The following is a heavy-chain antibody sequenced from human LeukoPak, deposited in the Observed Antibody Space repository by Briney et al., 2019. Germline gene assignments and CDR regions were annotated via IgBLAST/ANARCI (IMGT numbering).Heavy chain of an antibody. CDR2: VNLQGST. V-gene: IGHV4-4*02. CDR1: GGSITSTNY. Sequence: SGTLSLTCGVSGGSITSTNYWTWVRQPPRKGLEWIGEVNLQGSTNYNPSLMGRVAISLDMSENHISLQLTSVTAADTAVYYCAREGGPYRPLDYSGQGTLVTVSS. CDR3: AREGGPYRPLDY. J-gene: IGHJ4*02.